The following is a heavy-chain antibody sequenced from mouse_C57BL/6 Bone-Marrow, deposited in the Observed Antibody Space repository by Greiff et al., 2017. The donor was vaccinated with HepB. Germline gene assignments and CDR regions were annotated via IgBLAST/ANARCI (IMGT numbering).Heavy chain of an antibody. V-gene: IGHV1-72*01. J-gene: IGHJ1*03. CDR3: ARSGYGSSYWYFDV. D-gene: IGHD1-1*01. Sequence: VKQSCKASGYTFTSYWMHWVKQRPGRGLEWIGRIDPNSGGTKYNEKFKSKATLTVDKPSSTAYMQLSSLTSEDSAVYYCARSGYGSSYWYFDVWGTGTTVTVSS. CDR1: GYTFTSYW. CDR2: IDPNSGGT.